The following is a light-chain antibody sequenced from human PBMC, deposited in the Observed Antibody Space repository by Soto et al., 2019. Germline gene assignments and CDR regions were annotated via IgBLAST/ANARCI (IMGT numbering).Light chain of an antibody. J-gene: IGLJ2*01. Sequence: QSVLTQPPSASGTPGQRVTISCSGSSSNIGSNAVNWYQQLPGTAPKLLIYSNNQRPSGVPDRFSGSKSGTSASLAIGGLQSEAEADYYCAAWDDGLNGVVFGGGTKLTVL. V-gene: IGLV1-44*01. CDR3: AAWDDGLNGVV. CDR2: SNN. CDR1: SSNIGSNA.